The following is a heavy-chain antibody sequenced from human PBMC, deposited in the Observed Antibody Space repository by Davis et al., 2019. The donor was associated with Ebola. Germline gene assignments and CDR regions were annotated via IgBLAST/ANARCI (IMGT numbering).Heavy chain of an antibody. Sequence: AASVKVSCKASGGTFSSYAISWVRQAPGQGREWMGGIITSFGTANYAQKFQGRVTITADKSTSTAYMELSSLRSEDTAVYYCARDGYGDYGGVDYYYYGMDVWGQGTTVTVSS. D-gene: IGHD4-17*01. J-gene: IGHJ6*02. CDR1: GGTFSSYA. CDR3: ARDGYGDYGGVDYYYYGMDV. V-gene: IGHV1-69*06. CDR2: IITSFGTA.